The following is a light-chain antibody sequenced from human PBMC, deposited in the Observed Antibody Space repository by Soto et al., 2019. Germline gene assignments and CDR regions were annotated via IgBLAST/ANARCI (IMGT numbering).Light chain of an antibody. J-gene: IGKJ2*01. CDR3: QHYNNWLMYA. CDR1: HSVSSN. V-gene: IGKV3-15*01. Sequence: EIVMTQSPATLSVSPGERTTLSCRASHSVSSNLARYQHNPGQAPRLLIYGASTRATGIPARFSGSGSGTEFTFTISSLQSEDVAVSYCQHYNNWLMYAFGQGTKLEIK. CDR2: GAS.